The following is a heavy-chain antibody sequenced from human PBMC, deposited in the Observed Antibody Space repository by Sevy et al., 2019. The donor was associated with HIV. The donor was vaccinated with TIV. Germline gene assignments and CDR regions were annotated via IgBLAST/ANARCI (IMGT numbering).Heavy chain of an antibody. CDR2: ISSSSATI. CDR3: ARGGRHGDPNGFDP. D-gene: IGHD3-10*01. CDR1: GFSFSTYS. V-gene: IGHV3-48*04. Sequence: GGSLRLSCAASGFSFSTYSMNWVRQAPGKGLEWISYISSSSATIYYADSVKGRFTISRDNAKNSLYLQLNSLRAEDAAVYYCARGGRHGDPNGFDPWGQGTLVTVSS. J-gene: IGHJ5*02.